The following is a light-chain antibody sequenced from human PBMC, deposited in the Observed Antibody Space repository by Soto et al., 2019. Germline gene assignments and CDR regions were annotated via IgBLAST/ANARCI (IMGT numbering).Light chain of an antibody. Sequence: EVVLTQSPVTLSLSPGERATLSCRASQSFRGLLAWYQQKPGQAPRLLIYDAYNRATGIPPRFSGSGSGTDFTLTISGLEPEDFAVYYCQQYGSSPLISFGQGTRLEIK. J-gene: IGKJ5*01. CDR1: QSFRGL. V-gene: IGKV3-11*01. CDR3: QQYGSSPLIS. CDR2: DAY.